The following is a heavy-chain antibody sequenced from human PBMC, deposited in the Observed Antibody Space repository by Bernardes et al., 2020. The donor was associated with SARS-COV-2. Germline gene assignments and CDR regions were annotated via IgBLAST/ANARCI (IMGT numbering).Heavy chain of an antibody. D-gene: IGHD2-15*01. V-gene: IGHV3-66*01. CDR2: IFIGGTT. Sequence: GGSLRLSCAVSGSIVSNNYLTWVRQAPGKGLQWVSIIFIGGTTHYADSVKGRFSISRDDSNNILYLQMNNLTAEDTAVYFCARGDFLGLLEPYYLDVWGQGTVVIVSS. CDR3: ARGDFLGLLEPYYLDV. CDR1: GSIVSNNY. J-gene: IGHJ3*01.